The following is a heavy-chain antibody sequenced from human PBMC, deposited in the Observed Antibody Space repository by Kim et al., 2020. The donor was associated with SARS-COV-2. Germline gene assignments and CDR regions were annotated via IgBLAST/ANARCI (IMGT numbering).Heavy chain of an antibody. V-gene: IGHV5-51*01. CDR1: DYSFSSYW. Sequence: GESLKISCETSDYSFSSYWIGWVRQLPGQGLEWMGMIYPADSDARYSPSFHGHATISADTSIYTAYLQWSALKASDTAIYYCARRGRPATIGYYFDIWGQGTLVTVSS. CDR2: IYPADSDA. D-gene: IGHD2-2*01. J-gene: IGHJ4*02. CDR3: ARRGRPATIGYYFDI.